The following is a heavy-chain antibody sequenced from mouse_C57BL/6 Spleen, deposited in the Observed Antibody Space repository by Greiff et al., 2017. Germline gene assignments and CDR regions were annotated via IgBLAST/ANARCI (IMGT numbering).Heavy chain of an antibody. D-gene: IGHD4-1*01. Sequence: QVQLQQSGPELVKPGASVKLSCKASGYTFTSYDINWVKQRPGQGLEWIGWIYPRDGSNKYDEKFKGKATLTVDTSSSTAYMELHSLTSEDSAVYFCARGGGLGAMDYWGQGTSVTASS. J-gene: IGHJ4*01. V-gene: IGHV1-85*01. CDR2: IYPRDGSN. CDR1: GYTFTSYD. CDR3: ARGGGLGAMDY.